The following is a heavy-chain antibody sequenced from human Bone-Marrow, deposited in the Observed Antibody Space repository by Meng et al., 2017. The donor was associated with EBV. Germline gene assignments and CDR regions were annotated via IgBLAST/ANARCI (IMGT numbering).Heavy chain of an antibody. Sequence: QVQLVQSGAEVKKPXASVKVSCKASGYTFTGYYMHWVRQAPGQGLEWMRRINPNSGGTNYAQKFQGRVTMTRDTSISTAYMELSRLRSDDTAVYYCARDSYYDSSGYHYVRYFDYWGQGTLVTVSS. CDR3: ARDSYYDSSGYHYVRYFDY. CDR2: INPNSGGT. V-gene: IGHV1-2*06. J-gene: IGHJ4*02. D-gene: IGHD3-22*01. CDR1: GYTFTGYY.